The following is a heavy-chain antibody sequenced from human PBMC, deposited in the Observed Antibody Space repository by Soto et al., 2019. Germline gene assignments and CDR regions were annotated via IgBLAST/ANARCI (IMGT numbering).Heavy chain of an antibody. CDR1: GYSFTSYW. Sequence: GASLPISCKVSGYSFTSYWIGWVRQMPGKGLEWMGIIYPGDSDTRYSPSFQGQVTISADKSISTAYLQWSSLKASDTAMYYCARQPRPLPAAVNYWGQGTLVTVSS. D-gene: IGHD2-2*01. CDR3: ARQPRPLPAAVNY. V-gene: IGHV5-51*01. CDR2: IYPGDSDT. J-gene: IGHJ4*02.